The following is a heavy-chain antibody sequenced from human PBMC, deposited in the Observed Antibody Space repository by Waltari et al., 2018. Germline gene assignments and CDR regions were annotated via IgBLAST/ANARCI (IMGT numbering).Heavy chain of an antibody. Sequence: QVQLQESGPGLVKPSETLSLTCTVSGCSISSYYWSWIRQPPGKGLAWIGYIYYSGSTNYNPSLKSRVTISVDTSKNQFSLKLSSVTAADTAVYYCARTGFPKYRPPSSSSEDYYYMDVWGKGTTVTISS. CDR3: ARTGFPKYRPPSSSSEDYYYMDV. CDR1: GCSISSYY. V-gene: IGHV4-59*08. CDR2: IYYSGST. J-gene: IGHJ6*03. D-gene: IGHD6-6*01.